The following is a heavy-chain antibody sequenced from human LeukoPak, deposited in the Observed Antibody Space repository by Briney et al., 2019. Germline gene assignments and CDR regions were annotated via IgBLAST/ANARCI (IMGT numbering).Heavy chain of an antibody. Sequence: GGSLRLSCAASGFTFSSYGIHWVRQAPGKGLEWVSLISYEGGDKYYADSVKGRFTISRDNSKNTLFLQMNSLRPEDTAVYYCVKDSTHCSGGSCYGGDYWGQGTLVTVSS. D-gene: IGHD2-15*01. V-gene: IGHV3-30*18. CDR1: GFTFSSYG. J-gene: IGHJ4*02. CDR3: VKDSTHCSGGSCYGGDY. CDR2: ISYEGGDK.